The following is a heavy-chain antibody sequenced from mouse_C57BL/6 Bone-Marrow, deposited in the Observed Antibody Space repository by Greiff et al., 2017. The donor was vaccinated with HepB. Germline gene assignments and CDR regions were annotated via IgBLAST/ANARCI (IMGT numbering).Heavy chain of an antibody. D-gene: IGHD1-3*01. CDR1: GFSLSTSGMG. V-gene: IGHV8-12*01. J-gene: IGHJ2*01. CDR2: IYWDDDK. CDR3: AGRGLSGASFDY. Sequence: QVTLKVSGPGILQSSQTLSLTCSFSGFSLSTSGMGVSWIRQPSGKGLEWLAHIYWDDDKRYNTSLKSRLTISKDTSRNQIFLMITSVDTADAATYYCAGRGLSGASFDYWGQGTTLTVSS.